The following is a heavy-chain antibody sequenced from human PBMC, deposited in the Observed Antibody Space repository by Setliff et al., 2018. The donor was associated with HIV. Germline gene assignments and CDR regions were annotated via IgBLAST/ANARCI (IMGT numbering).Heavy chain of an antibody. CDR1: GYTFTAYY. CDR2: INPNSGDT. J-gene: IGHJ6*02. CDR3: ARGDAIVIGSVYDMDV. Sequence: ASVKVSCKASGYTFTAYYAHWVRQAPGQGLEWMGRINPNSGDTIYAQKFEGRVTITRDTSASTAYMELSSLRAEDTSVYYCARGDAIVIGSVYDMDVWGQGTPVTVSS. V-gene: IGHV1-2*06. D-gene: IGHD3-22*01.